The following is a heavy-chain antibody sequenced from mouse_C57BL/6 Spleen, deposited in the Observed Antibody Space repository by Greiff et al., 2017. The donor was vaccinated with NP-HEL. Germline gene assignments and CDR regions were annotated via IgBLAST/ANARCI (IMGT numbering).Heavy chain of an antibody. V-gene: IGHV10-1*01. CDR2: IRSKSNNYAT. CDR1: GFSFNTYA. J-gene: IGHJ3*01. D-gene: IGHD3-1*01. Sequence: EVQLVESGGGLVQPKGSLKLSCAASGFSFNTYAMNWVRQAPGKGLEWVARIRSKSNNYATYYADSVKDRFTISRDDSESMLYLQMNNLKTEDTAMYYCVREGYGWFAYWGQGTLVTVSA. CDR3: VREGYGWFAY.